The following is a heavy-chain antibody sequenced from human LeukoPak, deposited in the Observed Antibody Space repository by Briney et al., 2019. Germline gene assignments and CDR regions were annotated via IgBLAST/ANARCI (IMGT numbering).Heavy chain of an antibody. J-gene: IGHJ4*02. CDR2: ISSSSSYI. Sequence: PGGSLRLSCAASGFTFSSYSMNWVRQAPGKGLEWVSSISSSSSYIYYADSVKGRFTISRDNAKNSLYLQMNSLRAEDTAVYYCARGARGGVRSLGVAHFDYWGQGTLVTVSS. CDR3: ARGARGGVRSLGVAHFDY. CDR1: GFTFSSYS. V-gene: IGHV3-21*01. D-gene: IGHD3-3*01.